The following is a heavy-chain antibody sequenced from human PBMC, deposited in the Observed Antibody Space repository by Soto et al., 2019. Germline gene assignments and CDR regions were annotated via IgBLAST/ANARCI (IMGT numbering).Heavy chain of an antibody. J-gene: IGHJ4*02. Sequence: QVQLQESGPGLVQPSETLSLTCAVSGGSISSSNWWRWVRQPPGKGLEWIGEIFHNGNLNYNPSLDSRVTISVDKSKSKVYLNVTSFTAADTAVYDCAGRKHIVVLPSASRVYFDHWGQGSLVIVSS. D-gene: IGHD2-2*01. CDR1: GGSISSSNW. V-gene: IGHV4-4*02. CDR2: IFHNGNL. CDR3: AGRKHIVVLPSASRVYFDH.